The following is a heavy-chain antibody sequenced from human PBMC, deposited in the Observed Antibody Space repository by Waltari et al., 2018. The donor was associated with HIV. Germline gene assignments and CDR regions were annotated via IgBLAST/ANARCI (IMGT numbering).Heavy chain of an antibody. J-gene: IGHJ4*02. CDR2: IKSKTDGGTT. Sequence: EVQLVESGGGLVKPGGSLRLSCAASGFTLSKARLCWVGQAPGKGLECVGRIKSKTDGGTTDYAAPVKGRFTISRDDSKNTLYLQMSSLKTEDTGVYYCTTDLLSSSWYYLYYWGQGTLVTVSS. CDR3: TTDLLSSSWYYLYY. D-gene: IGHD6-13*01. V-gene: IGHV3-15*01. CDR1: GFTLSKAR.